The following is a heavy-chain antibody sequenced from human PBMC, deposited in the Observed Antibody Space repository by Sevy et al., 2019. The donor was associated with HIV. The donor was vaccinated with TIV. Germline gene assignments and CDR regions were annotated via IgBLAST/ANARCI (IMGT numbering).Heavy chain of an antibody. Sequence: SETLSLTCTVSGGSITSYYWSWIRQPPGKGLEWIAYIYYSGSTNYNPSLKSRFTITVDTSKNQFSLKLSAVTAADTAVYYCARENQYGYDYFDYWGHGTLVTVSS. CDR3: ARENQYGYDYFDY. D-gene: IGHD5-18*01. CDR1: GGSITSYY. V-gene: IGHV4-59*01. J-gene: IGHJ4*01. CDR2: IYYSGST.